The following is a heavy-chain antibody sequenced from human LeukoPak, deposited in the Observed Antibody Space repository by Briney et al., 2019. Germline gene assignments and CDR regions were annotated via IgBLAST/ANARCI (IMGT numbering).Heavy chain of an antibody. D-gene: IGHD2-8*01. CDR3: ARVTGYVMEDYFDY. V-gene: IGHV4-39*07. Sequence: SETLSLTCTVSGGSINRSSYYWGWFRQPPGKGLEWTGSIYYSGSTYYNPSLKSRVTISVDTSKNQFSLRLSSVTAADTAVYYCARVTGYVMEDYFDYWGQGTLVTVSS. CDR1: GGSINRSSYY. J-gene: IGHJ4*02. CDR2: IYYSGST.